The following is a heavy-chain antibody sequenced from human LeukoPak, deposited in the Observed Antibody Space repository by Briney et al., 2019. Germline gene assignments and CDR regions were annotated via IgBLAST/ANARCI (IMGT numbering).Heavy chain of an antibody. CDR2: ISGSGGST. J-gene: IGHJ6*02. D-gene: IGHD3-22*01. CDR3: ARDYYDSRGYYGMDV. Sequence: PGGSLRLSCAASGFTFSSYAMSWVRQAPGKGLEWVSAISGSGGSTYYADSVKGRFTISRDNSKNTLYLQMNSLRAEDTAVCYCARDYYDSRGYYGMDVWGQGTTVTVSS. CDR1: GFTFSSYA. V-gene: IGHV3-23*01.